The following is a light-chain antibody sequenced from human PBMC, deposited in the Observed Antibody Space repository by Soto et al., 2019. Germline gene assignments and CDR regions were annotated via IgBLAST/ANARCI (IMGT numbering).Light chain of an antibody. V-gene: IGKV1-5*03. CDR1: QSISSR. Sequence: DIQMTQSPSTLSASVGDRVTITCRASQSISSRLAWYQQKPGKAPKLLIYKASSLESGVPSRFSGSGSGTEVTLTISSLQPDDFATYYCQQYNSYPWMFGQGTKVEIK. J-gene: IGKJ1*01. CDR2: KAS. CDR3: QQYNSYPWM.